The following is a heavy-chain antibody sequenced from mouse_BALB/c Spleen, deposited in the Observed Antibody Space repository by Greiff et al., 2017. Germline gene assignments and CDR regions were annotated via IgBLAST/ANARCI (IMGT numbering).Heavy chain of an antibody. D-gene: IGHD4-1*01. CDR2: VNPNNGGT. V-gene: IGHV1-26*01. J-gene: IGHJ2*01. Sequence: EVKLVESGPDLVKPGASVKISCKASGYSFTGYYMHWVKQSHGKSLEWIGRVNPNNGGTSYNQKFKGKAILTVDKSSSTAYMELRSLTSEDSAVYYCARPANWDEGGYFDYWGQGTTLTVSS. CDR1: GYSFTGYY. CDR3: ARPANWDEGGYFDY.